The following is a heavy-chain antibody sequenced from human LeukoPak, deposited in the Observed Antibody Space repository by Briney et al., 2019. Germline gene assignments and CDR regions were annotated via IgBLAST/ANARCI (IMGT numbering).Heavy chain of an antibody. Sequence: SQTLSLTCTVSGGSISSGGYYWSWIRQHPGKGLEWIGYIYYSGSTYYNPSLKSRVTISVDPSKNQFSLKLSSVTAADTAVYYCARATGHLNYYGSWGFDYWGQGTLVTVSS. CDR3: ARATGHLNYYGSWGFDY. V-gene: IGHV4-31*03. CDR2: IYYSGST. J-gene: IGHJ4*02. CDR1: GGSISSGGYY. D-gene: IGHD3-10*01.